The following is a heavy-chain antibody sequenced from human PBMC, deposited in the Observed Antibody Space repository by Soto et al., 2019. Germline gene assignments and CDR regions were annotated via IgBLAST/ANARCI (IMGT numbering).Heavy chain of an antibody. V-gene: IGHV3-30*03. CDR2: ISYDGSNK. D-gene: IGHD2-2*01. Sequence: GGSLRLSCAASGFTFSSYGMHWVRQAPGKGLEWVAVISYDGSNKYYADSVKGRFTISRDNSKNTLYLQMNSLRAEDTAVYYCARDVGDWNSTNAYDALDIWGQGTKVTVSS. CDR3: ARDVGDWNSTNAYDALDI. CDR1: GFTFSSYG. J-gene: IGHJ3*02.